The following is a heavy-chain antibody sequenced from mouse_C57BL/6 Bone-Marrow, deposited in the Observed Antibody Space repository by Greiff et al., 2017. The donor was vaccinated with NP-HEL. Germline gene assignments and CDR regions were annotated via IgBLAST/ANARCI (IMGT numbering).Heavy chain of an antibody. D-gene: IGHD1-1*01. CDR2: INPNYGTT. Sequence: EVKLMESGPELVKPGASVKISCKASGYSFTDYNMNWVKQSNGKSLEWIGVINPNYGTTSYNQKFKGKATLTVDQSSSTAYMQLNSLTSDDSAVYYCVSIDYYGSSYWGQGTTLTVSS. J-gene: IGHJ2*01. CDR3: VSIDYYGSSY. CDR1: GYSFTDYN. V-gene: IGHV1-39*01.